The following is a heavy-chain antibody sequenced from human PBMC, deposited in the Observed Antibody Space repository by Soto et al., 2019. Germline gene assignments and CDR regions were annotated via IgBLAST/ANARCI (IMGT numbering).Heavy chain of an antibody. CDR1: GGSISSSSYY. D-gene: IGHD6-13*01. V-gene: IGHV4-39*02. CDR2: SYYSGST. Sequence: QLQLQASGPGLVKPSETLSLTCTVSGGSISSSSYYWGWIRQPPGKGLEWIGSSYYSGSTYYNTSLKSRVPIPMNTVTNHFALKLSHVTGAVTAVYYCATRQTSPKCGPYSSSWYGDYWGQGTLVTVSS. J-gene: IGHJ4*02. CDR3: ATRQTSPKCGPYSSSWYGDY.